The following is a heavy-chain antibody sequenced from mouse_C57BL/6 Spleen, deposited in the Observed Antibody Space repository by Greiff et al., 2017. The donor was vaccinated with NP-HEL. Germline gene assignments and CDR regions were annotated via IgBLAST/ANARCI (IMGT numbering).Heavy chain of an antibody. J-gene: IGHJ2*01. V-gene: IGHV5-17*01. CDR1: GFTFSDYG. D-gene: IGHD1-1*01. CDR3: ARGGTTVNFDY. Sequence: EVKLVESGGGLVKPGGSLKLSCAASGFTFSDYGMHWVRQAPEKGLEWVAYISSGSSTIYYVDTVKGRFTISRDNAKNTLFLQMTSLRSEDTAMYYCARGGTTVNFDYWGQGTTLTVSS. CDR2: ISSGSSTI.